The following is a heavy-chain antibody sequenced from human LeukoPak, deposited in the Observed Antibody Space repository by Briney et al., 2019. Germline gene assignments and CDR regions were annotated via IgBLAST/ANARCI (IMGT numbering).Heavy chain of an antibody. D-gene: IGHD3-10*01. V-gene: IGHV4-30-2*01. CDR3: ARGAYGSGSYYPS. CDR1: GGSISSGSYY. J-gene: IGHJ3*01. CDR2: IYHSGST. Sequence: SQTLSLTYTVSGGSISSGSYYWSWIRQPPGKGLEWIGYIYHSGSTYYNPSLKSRVTISVDRSKNQFSLKLSSVTAADTAVYYCARGAYGSGSYYPSWGQGTMVTVSS.